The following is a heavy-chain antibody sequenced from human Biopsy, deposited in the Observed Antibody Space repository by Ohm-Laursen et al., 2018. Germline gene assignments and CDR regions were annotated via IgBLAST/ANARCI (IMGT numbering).Heavy chain of an antibody. CDR3: ARDRGYYSDRTVPGYFDL. CDR1: GDSISSYY. V-gene: IGHV4-59*01. D-gene: IGHD3-22*01. J-gene: IGHJ2*01. CDR2: VYYTGST. Sequence: GTLSLTCTVSGDSISSYYWSWIRQPPGKGLQWIGCVYYTGSTDYNPSLQSRVTISVDTSKNHFSLKLRSVTPADTAIYYCARDRGYYSDRTVPGYFDLWGRGTLVTVSS.